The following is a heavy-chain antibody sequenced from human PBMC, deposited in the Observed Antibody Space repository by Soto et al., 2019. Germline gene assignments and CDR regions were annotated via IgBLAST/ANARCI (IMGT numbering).Heavy chain of an antibody. J-gene: IGHJ4*02. CDR2: INPNSGGT. CDR3: ARGVGIYYFDY. CDR1: GYTFTSYA. V-gene: IGHV1-2*04. Sequence: ASVKVSCKASGYTFTSYAMHWVRQAPGQGLEWMGWINPNSGGTNYAQKFQDWVTMTRDTSISTAYMELSRLRSDDTAVYYCARGVGIYYFDYWGQGTLVTVSS.